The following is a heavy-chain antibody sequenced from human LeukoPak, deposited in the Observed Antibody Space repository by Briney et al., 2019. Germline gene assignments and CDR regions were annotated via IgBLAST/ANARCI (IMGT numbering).Heavy chain of an antibody. J-gene: IGHJ1*01. D-gene: IGHD6-13*01. V-gene: IGHV3-23*01. CDR1: GITFSNFG. CDR3: ATHRYTSSAYYFLQ. CDR2: VSGNGGST. Sequence: GGTLRLSCAASGITFSNFGMSWVRQAPGKGLEWVSGVSGNGGSTYYADSVKGRFTISRDNSKNSLYLLMDSLRAEDTAMYYCATHRYTSSAYYFLQWGQGTLVTVSS.